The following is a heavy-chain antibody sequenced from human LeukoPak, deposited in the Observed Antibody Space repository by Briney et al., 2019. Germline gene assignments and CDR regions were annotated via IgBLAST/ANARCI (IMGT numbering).Heavy chain of an antibody. CDR1: GGSISSGGYY. CDR3: ARFKGSTWGDAFDF. V-gene: IGHV4-30-2*01. J-gene: IGHJ3*01. CDR2: IYHSGST. D-gene: IGHD7-27*01. Sequence: SETLSLTCTVSGGSISSGGYYWSWIRQPPGKGLEWIGYIYHSGSTYYNPSLNSRVTMLVDTSKRQFSLRLRSVTAADTAVYYCARFKGSTWGDAFDFWGQGTMVTVSS.